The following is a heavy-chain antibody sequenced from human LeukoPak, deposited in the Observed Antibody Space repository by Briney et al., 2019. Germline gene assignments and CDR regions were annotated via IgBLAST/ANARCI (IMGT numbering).Heavy chain of an antibody. V-gene: IGHV4-59*01. D-gene: IGHD2-15*01. CDR3: ARWFRGGSYYWFDP. Sequence: SETLSLTCAVYGVSFSGYYWSWLRQPPGKGLEWIGYIYYSGSTNYNPSLKSRVTISVDTSKNQFSLKLSSVTAADTAVYYCARWFRGGSYYWFDPWGQGTLVTVSS. CDR2: IYYSGST. J-gene: IGHJ5*02. CDR1: GVSFSGYY.